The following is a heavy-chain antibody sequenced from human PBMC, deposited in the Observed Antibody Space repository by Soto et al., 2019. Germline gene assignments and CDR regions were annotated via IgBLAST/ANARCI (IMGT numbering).Heavy chain of an antibody. J-gene: IGHJ6*02. V-gene: IGHV4-31*03. CDR2: IYYSGST. Sequence: QVQLQESGPGLVKPSQTLSLTCTVSGGSISSGGYYWSWIRQHPGKGLEWIGYIYYSGSTYYNPSLKSRVTISVDTSKIQFSLKLSSVTAADTAVYYCATKWLRYSSSWYYGMDVWGQGTTVTVSS. D-gene: IGHD6-13*01. CDR1: GGSISSGGYY. CDR3: ATKWLRYSSSWYYGMDV.